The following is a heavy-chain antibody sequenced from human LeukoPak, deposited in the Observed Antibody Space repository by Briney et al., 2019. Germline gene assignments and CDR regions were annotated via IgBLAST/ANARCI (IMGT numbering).Heavy chain of an antibody. CDR2: INHSGST. CDR3: GRRIFGVVPRNWYFDL. CDR1: GGTFSGYY. D-gene: IGHD3-3*01. V-gene: IGHV4-34*01. Sequence: SQTLSLTCAVYGGTFSGYYLSWIRQPPGKGLEWLGEINHSGSTNFNPSLKNRVIILVDTYTNQISLKLTYVTTAKTPAYYCGRRIFGVVPRNWYFDLWGRGTRVPVSS. J-gene: IGHJ2*01.